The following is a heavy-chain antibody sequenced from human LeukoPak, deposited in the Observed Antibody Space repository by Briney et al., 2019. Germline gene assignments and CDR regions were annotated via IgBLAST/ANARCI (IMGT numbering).Heavy chain of an antibody. J-gene: IGHJ4*02. CDR1: GGSISSCY. V-gene: IGHV4-59*08. Sequence: SETLSLTCTVSGGSISSCYWSWIRQPPGKGLEWVGYIYYSGSTKYNPSLKSRVTISVDTSKNQFSLKLSSVTAADTAVYYCARRYCSCGSCYSSFDYWGQGTLVTVSS. CDR2: IYYSGST. CDR3: ARRYCSCGSCYSSFDY. D-gene: IGHD2-15*01.